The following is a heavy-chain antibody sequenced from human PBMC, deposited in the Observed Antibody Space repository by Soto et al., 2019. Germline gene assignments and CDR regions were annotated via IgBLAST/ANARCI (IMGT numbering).Heavy chain of an antibody. V-gene: IGHV3-23*01. CDR3: AKFRGPSYSYYPMDV. Sequence: EVQLLESGGGLVQPGGSLRLSCAASGFTFGSYAMNWLRQAPGRGLECVSFISGSGRTTYYADSVKGRFTVSRDNSKNTLYLQMNSLSAEDTALYYCAKFRGPSYSYYPMDVWGKWTTVTVSS. J-gene: IGHJ6*03. CDR2: ISGSGRTT. D-gene: IGHD3-16*01. CDR1: GFTFGSYA.